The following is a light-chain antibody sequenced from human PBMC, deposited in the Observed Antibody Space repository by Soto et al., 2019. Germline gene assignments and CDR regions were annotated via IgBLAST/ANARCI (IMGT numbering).Light chain of an antibody. V-gene: IGLV3-25*01. CDR2: KDT. CDR3: QSADSSGSYRV. CDR1: ALPKQY. Sequence: SYELTQPPSVSVSPGQTARITCSGDALPKQYSYWYQQKPGQAPVLVIYKDTESPPGIPARFSGSTSGTEVTLTISGVQAEDEADYYCQSADSSGSYRVFGGGTKLTVL. J-gene: IGLJ3*02.